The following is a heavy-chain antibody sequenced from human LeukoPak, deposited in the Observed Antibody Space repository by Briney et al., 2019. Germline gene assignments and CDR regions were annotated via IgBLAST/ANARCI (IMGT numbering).Heavy chain of an antibody. CDR1: GYIFTSYV. V-gene: IGHV1-69*13. D-gene: IGHD6-13*01. Sequence: SVKVSCKASGYIFTSYVLHWVRQAPGQGLEWMGGIIPIFGTANYAQKFQGRVTITADESTSTAYMELSSLRSEDTAVYYCARAQYSSSWYYYYGMDVWGQGTTVTVSS. CDR2: IIPIFGTA. CDR3: ARAQYSSSWYYYYGMDV. J-gene: IGHJ6*02.